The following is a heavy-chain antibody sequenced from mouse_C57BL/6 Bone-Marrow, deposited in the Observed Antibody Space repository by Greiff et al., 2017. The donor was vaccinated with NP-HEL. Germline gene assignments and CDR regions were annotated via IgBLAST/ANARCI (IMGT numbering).Heavy chain of an antibody. Sequence: EVQVVESGGGLVQPGGSLKLSCAASGFTFSDYGMAWVRQAPRKGPEWVAFISNLAYSIYYADTVTGRFTISRENAKNTLYLEMSSLRSEDTAMYYCARRGITTGDWYFDVWGTGTTVTVSS. CDR3: ARRGITTGDWYFDV. CDR2: ISNLAYSI. J-gene: IGHJ1*03. V-gene: IGHV5-15*01. D-gene: IGHD2-4*01. CDR1: GFTFSDYG.